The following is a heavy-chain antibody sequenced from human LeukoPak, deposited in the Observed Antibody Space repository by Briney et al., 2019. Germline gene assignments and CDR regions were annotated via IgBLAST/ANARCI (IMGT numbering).Heavy chain of an antibody. CDR3: AREGAYYYGSGRYQYYGMDV. J-gene: IGHJ6*02. Sequence: ASVKVSCKASGYTFTGYYMHWVRQAPGQGLEWMGWINPNSGGTNYAQKFQGWVTMTRGTSISTAYMELSRLRSDDTAVYYCAREGAYYYGSGRYQYYGMDVWGQGTTVTVSS. V-gene: IGHV1-2*04. CDR2: INPNSGGT. D-gene: IGHD3-10*01. CDR1: GYTFTGYY.